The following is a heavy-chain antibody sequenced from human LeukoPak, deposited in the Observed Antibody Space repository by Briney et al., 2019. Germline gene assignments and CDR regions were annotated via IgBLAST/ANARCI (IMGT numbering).Heavy chain of an antibody. Sequence: SETLSLTCTVSGGSISSSSYYWGWIRQPPGKGLEWIGSIYYSGSTYYNPSLKSRVTISVDTSKNQFSLKLSSVTAADTAVYYCVGSGITGTIGPYWGQGTLVTVSS. CDR1: GGSISSSSYY. CDR2: IYYSGST. J-gene: IGHJ4*02. CDR3: VGSGITGTIGPY. V-gene: IGHV4-39*01. D-gene: IGHD1-20*01.